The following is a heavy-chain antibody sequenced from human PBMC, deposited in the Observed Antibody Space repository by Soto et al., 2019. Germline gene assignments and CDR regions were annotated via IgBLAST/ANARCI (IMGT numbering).Heavy chain of an antibody. CDR2: INPIVSMS. CDR1: GDTFSFYT. CDR3: ARGGYYDSSGSRNYHYYGMDA. J-gene: IGHJ6*02. V-gene: IGHV1-69*02. D-gene: IGHD3-22*01. Sequence: SVKVSCKASGDTFSFYTITWVRQAPGLGLEWVGRINPIVSMSNYAQKFQGRVTMTADKSTRTAYMELRSLRSDDTAVYYCARGGYYDSSGSRNYHYYGMDAWGQGTTVTVSS.